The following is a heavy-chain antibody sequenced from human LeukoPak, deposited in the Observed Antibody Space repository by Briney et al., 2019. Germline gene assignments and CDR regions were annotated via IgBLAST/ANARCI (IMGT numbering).Heavy chain of an antibody. CDR3: TREGVGGFDI. J-gene: IGHJ3*02. Sequence: GGSLRLSCAASGFTFSSYGMHWVRQAPGKGLEWVAVISYDGSNKYYADSVKGRLSISRDNAKNSLYLQVHRLRAEDTAVYFCTREGVGGFDIWGQGAMVTVSS. D-gene: IGHD3-16*01. CDR1: GFTFSSYG. V-gene: IGHV3-30*03. CDR2: ISYDGSNK.